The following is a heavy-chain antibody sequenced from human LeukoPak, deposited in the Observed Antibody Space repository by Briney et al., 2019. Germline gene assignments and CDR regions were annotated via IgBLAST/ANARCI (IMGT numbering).Heavy chain of an antibody. CDR2: IYPGDSDT. CDR1: GYSFTIYW. Sequence: GGSLRLSCKGSGYSFTIYWIGWVRQMPGKGLEWMGIIYPGDSDTRYSPSFQGQVTISADKSISTAYLQWSSLKASDTAIYYCARHFHHYYMDVWGKGTTVTVSS. CDR3: ARHFHHYYMDV. J-gene: IGHJ6*03. V-gene: IGHV5-51*01.